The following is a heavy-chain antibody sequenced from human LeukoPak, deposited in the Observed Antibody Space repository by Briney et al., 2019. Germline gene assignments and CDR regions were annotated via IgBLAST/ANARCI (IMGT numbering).Heavy chain of an antibody. V-gene: IGHV4-59*01. D-gene: IGHD6-19*01. CDR3: ARDGDSSGWTRSDY. J-gene: IGHJ4*02. Sequence: SETLSLTCTVSGGSISSYYWSWIRQPPGKGLEWIGYIYYSGSTNYNPSPKSRVTISVDTSKNQFSLKLSSVTAADTAVYYCARDGDSSGWTRSDYWGQGTLVTVSS. CDR2: IYYSGST. CDR1: GGSISSYY.